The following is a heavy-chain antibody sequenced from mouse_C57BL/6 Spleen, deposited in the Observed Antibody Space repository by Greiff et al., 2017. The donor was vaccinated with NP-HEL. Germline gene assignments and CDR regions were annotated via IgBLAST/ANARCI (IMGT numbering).Heavy chain of an antibody. Sequence: EVQLQESGPGLVKPSQSLSLTCSVTGYSITSGYYWNWIRQFPGNKLEWMGYISYDGSNNYNPSLKNRISITRDTSKNQFFLKLNSVTTEDTATYYCARVGLNYGSSYYFDYWGQGTTLTVSS. CDR3: ARVGLNYGSSYYFDY. CDR1: GYSITSGYY. J-gene: IGHJ2*01. D-gene: IGHD1-1*01. V-gene: IGHV3-6*01. CDR2: ISYDGSN.